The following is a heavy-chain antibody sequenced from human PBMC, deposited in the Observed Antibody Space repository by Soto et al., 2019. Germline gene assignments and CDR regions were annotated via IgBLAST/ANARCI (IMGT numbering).Heavy chain of an antibody. CDR2: ISTSGDST. CDR3: AKGAGGVATWVYFDC. Sequence: EVQLLESGGGLVQPGGSLRLSCAASGITFSSYAMSWVRQAPGKGLEWVSAISTSGDSTYYADSVKGRFTISRDNSKNTLDLQMNSLRAEDTAVYYCAKGAGGVATWVYFDCWGQGTLLTVSS. CDR1: GITFSSYA. D-gene: IGHD5-12*01. J-gene: IGHJ4*02. V-gene: IGHV3-23*01.